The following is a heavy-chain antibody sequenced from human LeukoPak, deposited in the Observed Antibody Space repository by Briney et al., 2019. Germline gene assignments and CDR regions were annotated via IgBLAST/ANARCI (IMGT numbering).Heavy chain of an antibody. CDR1: GGSISSSSYY. J-gene: IGHJ4*02. CDR2: IYYSGST. V-gene: IGHV4-39*07. Sequence: PSETLSLTCTVSGGSISSSSYYWGWIRQPPGKGLEWIGSIYYSGSTYYNPSLKSRVTISVDTSKNQFSLKLSSVTAADTAVYYCARGGIAVAGTPSHYFDYWGQGTLVTVSS. CDR3: ARGGIAVAGTPSHYFDY. D-gene: IGHD6-19*01.